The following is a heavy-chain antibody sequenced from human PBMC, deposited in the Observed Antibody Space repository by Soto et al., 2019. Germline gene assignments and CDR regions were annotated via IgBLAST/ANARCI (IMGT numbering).Heavy chain of an antibody. D-gene: IGHD1-1*01. V-gene: IGHV1-3*01. CDR3: ARGRWTQTTADYYLDY. CDR1: GYTFSGYA. Sequence: ASVKVSCKASGYTFSGYALHWVRQAPGQRLEWMGWINPGNGNTKYSQKFQGRVTITRDTSASTAYMELSSLRSEDTAVYYCARGRWTQTTADYYLDYWGQGTLVTVSS. CDR2: INPGNGNT. J-gene: IGHJ4*02.